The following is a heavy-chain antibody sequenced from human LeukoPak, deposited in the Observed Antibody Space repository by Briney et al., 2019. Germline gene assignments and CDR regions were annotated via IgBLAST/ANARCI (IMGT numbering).Heavy chain of an antibody. J-gene: IGHJ4*02. CDR2: ISYDGSNE. D-gene: IGHD1-1*01. Sequence: GGSLRLSCAASGFTFSSYVMHWVRQAPGKGLEWVAIISYDGSNEYYADSVKGRFTISRDNSKNTLYLQMNSLRAADTALYYCASSNNWSEFDYWGQGTLVTVSS. CDR3: ASSNNWSEFDY. CDR1: GFTFSSYV. V-gene: IGHV3-30*04.